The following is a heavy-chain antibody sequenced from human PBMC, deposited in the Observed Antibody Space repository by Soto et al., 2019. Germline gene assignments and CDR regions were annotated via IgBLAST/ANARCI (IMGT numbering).Heavy chain of an antibody. V-gene: IGHV3-74*01. J-gene: IGHJ4*02. Sequence: GGSLRLSCAASGFTFSNYWMHWVRQAPGKGLVWVSRINSDGSSASYADSVKGRFTISRDNAKNTLYLQMNSLRAEDTAVYYCARDTLELLYYFDYWGQGTLVTVSS. CDR2: INSDGSSA. D-gene: IGHD1-7*01. CDR3: ARDTLELLYYFDY. CDR1: GFTFSNYW.